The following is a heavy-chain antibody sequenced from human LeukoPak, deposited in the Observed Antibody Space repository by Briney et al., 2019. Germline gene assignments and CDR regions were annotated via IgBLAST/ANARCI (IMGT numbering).Heavy chain of an antibody. CDR3: ARGPGVKAFAY. V-gene: IGHV3-66*01. CDR2: IYSGGTT. J-gene: IGHJ4*02. D-gene: IGHD3-10*01. Sequence: GGSLRLSRAVYGFTVSNNYMSWVRQAAGKVLEWVSVIYSGGTTQYADSVKGRFTISRDNSKNTLYLQMNSLRAEDTAVYYCARGPGVKAFAYWGQGALVTVSS. CDR1: GFTVSNNY.